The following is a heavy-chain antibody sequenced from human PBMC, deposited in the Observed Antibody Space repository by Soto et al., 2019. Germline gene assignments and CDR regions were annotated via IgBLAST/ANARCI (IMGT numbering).Heavy chain of an antibody. J-gene: IGHJ6*02. D-gene: IGHD3-3*01. Sequence: ASAKVSCKASGYTFTSYAMHWVRQAPGQRLEWMGWINAGNGNTKYSQKFQGRVTITRDTSASTAYMELSSLRSEDTAVYYCARDHRTQYDSKGYYGMDVWGQRTKVTSP. CDR3: ARDHRTQYDSKGYYGMDV. CDR2: INAGNGNT. V-gene: IGHV1-3*01. CDR1: GYTFTSYA.